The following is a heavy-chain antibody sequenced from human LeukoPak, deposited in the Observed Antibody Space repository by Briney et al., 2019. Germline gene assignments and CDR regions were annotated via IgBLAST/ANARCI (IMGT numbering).Heavy chain of an antibody. CDR2: INKDGSDK. D-gene: IGHD4-23*01. J-gene: IGHJ4*02. V-gene: IGHV3-7*01. Sequence: GGSLRLSCAASGFTFNMYWMTWVRQAPGKGLESVAYINKDGSDKCYVDSVKGRFTVSRDNAKNSPYLQMNSLRAEDTAVYCCARDAGYGGNSDYWGQGTLVTVSS. CDR1: GFTFNMYW. CDR3: ARDAGYGGNSDY.